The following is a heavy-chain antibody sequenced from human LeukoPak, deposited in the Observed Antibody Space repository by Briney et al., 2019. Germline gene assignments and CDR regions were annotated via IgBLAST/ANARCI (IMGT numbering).Heavy chain of an antibody. CDR3: ARVTRYCSSTSCSIPLDY. Sequence: ASVKVSCKASGYTFTSYGICWVRQAPGQPLEWMGWISAYNGNTNSAQKLQGRVTMTTDTSTSTAYMELRSLRSEDTAVYYCARVTRYCSSTSCSIPLDYWGQGTLVTVSS. D-gene: IGHD2-2*01. V-gene: IGHV1-18*01. CDR1: GYTFTSYG. CDR2: ISAYNGNT. J-gene: IGHJ4*02.